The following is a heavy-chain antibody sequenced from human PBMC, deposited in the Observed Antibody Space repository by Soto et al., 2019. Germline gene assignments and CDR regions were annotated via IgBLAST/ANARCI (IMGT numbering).Heavy chain of an antibody. CDR2: ISYDGSNK. CDR3: ARAKYGDYRTNRFDY. J-gene: IGHJ4*02. V-gene: IGHV3-30-3*01. CDR1: GFTFSSYA. D-gene: IGHD4-17*01. Sequence: QVQLVESGGGVVQPGRSLRLSCAASGFTFSSYAMHWVRQAPGKGLEWVAVISYDGSNKYYADSVKGRFTISRDNSKNTLYLQMNSLRAEDTAVYYCARAKYGDYRTNRFDYWGQGTLVTVSS.